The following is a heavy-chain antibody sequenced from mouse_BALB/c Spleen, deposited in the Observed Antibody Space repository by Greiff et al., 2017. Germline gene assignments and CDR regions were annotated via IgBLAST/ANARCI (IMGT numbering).Heavy chain of an antibody. D-gene: IGHD3-3*01. V-gene: IGHV1-15*01. CDR2: IDPETGGT. Sequence: LVESGAELVRPGASVTLSCKASGYTFTDYEMHWVKQTPVHGLEWIGAIDPETGGTAYNQKFKGKATLTADKSSSTAYMELRSLTSEDSAVYYCTRSEGDMAWFAYWGQGTLVTVSA. CDR3: TRSEGDMAWFAY. CDR1: GYTFTDYE. J-gene: IGHJ3*01.